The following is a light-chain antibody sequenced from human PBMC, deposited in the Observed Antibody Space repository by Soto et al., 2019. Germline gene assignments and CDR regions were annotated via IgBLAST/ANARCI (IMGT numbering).Light chain of an antibody. J-gene: IGKJ4*01. Sequence: DVQMTQSPSSLSASVGDRVTITCRASQGIAPYLAWFQQKPGKVPKLLIYAASTLQSGVPYRFSGSGSGTDFTLTISSLQPEDVATYYCQKYNSAPLTFAGGTKVEIK. CDR3: QKYNSAPLT. V-gene: IGKV1-27*01. CDR2: AAS. CDR1: QGIAPY.